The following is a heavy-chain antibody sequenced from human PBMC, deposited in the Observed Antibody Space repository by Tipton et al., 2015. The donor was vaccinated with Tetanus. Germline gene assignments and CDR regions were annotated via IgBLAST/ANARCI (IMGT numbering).Heavy chain of an antibody. D-gene: IGHD5-12*01. Sequence: GLVKPSETLSLTCAVYGGPFSGYYWSWIRQPPGKGLEWIGEINHSGSTNYNPSLKSRVTISVDTSKNQFSLKLSSVTAADTAVYYCARRYSGYDAFDYWGQGTLVTVSS. J-gene: IGHJ4*02. V-gene: IGHV4-34*01. CDR2: INHSGST. CDR1: GGPFSGYY. CDR3: ARRYSGYDAFDY.